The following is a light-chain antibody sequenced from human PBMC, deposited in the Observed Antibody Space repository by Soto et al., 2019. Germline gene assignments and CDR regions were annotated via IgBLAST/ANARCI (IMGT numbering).Light chain of an antibody. V-gene: IGKV1-13*02. CDR1: QDIGSA. J-gene: IGKJ5*01. CDR3: QEYKTSLS. CDR2: VDS. Sequence: AIQLTQSPSSLSASVGDRVTITCRASQDIGSALTWYQQKPGKAPKFLIYVDSTLERGVPPRFSGNGSGTDFSLTIGGLEADDFATYYWQEYKTSLSFGQGTRLEI.